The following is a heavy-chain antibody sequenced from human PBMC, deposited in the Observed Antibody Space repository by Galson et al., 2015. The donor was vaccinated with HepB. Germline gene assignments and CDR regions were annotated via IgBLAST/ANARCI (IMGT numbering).Heavy chain of an antibody. D-gene: IGHD3-22*01. CDR3: AREGPSVRYDSSTYYFDY. V-gene: IGHV3-11*06. Sequence: SLRLSCAASGFTFSDYYMSWIRQAPGKGLESVSYIGSFSTYTNYADSVKGRFTISRDNAENSLYLQMNSLRAEDTAVYYCAREGPSVRYDSSTYYFDYWGQGTLVTVSS. CDR1: GFTFSDYY. CDR2: IGSFSTYT. J-gene: IGHJ4*02.